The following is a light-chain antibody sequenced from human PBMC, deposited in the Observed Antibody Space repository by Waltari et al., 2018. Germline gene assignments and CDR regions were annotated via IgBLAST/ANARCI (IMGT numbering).Light chain of an antibody. J-gene: IGLJ6*01. V-gene: IGLV2-14*03. CDR3: SSYTSSSTPFNV. Sequence: QSALTQPASVSGSPAQSITISCTGTSRDVGGYNYVSWYQQHPGKAPKLMIYDVSNRPSGVSNRFSGSKSGNTASLTISGLQAEDEADYYCSSYTSSSTPFNVFGSGTKVTVL. CDR1: SRDVGGYNY. CDR2: DVS.